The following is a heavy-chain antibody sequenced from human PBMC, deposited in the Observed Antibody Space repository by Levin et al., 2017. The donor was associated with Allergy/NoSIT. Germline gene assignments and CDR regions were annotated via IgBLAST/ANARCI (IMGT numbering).Heavy chain of an antibody. D-gene: IGHD3-10*01. CDR1: GFTFSSYA. CDR2: ISGSGGST. CDR3: AKVDAYYYGSGHASPFDY. Sequence: GGSLRLSCAASGFTFSSYAMSWVRQAPGKGLEWVSAISGSGGSTYYADSVKGRFTISRDNSKNTLYLQMNSLRAEDTAVYYCAKVDAYYYGSGHASPFDYWGQGTLVTVSS. V-gene: IGHV3-23*01. J-gene: IGHJ4*02.